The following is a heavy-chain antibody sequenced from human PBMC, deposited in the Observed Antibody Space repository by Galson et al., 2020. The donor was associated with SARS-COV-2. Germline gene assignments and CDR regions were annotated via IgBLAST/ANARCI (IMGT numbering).Heavy chain of an antibody. Sequence: ASENLYLTCTVSADSIRSSRNYWGWVRQPPGMGLEWIGSIYYSGSTYYNPSLGSRVTISLDTSKKQFSLILSSVTAADTAVYYCAREGLGSLFYYGLDVWGQGTTVTVSS. CDR1: ADSIRSSRNY. V-gene: IGHV4-39*07. J-gene: IGHJ6*02. CDR2: IYYSGST. CDR3: AREGLGSLFYYGLDV. D-gene: IGHD3-10*01.